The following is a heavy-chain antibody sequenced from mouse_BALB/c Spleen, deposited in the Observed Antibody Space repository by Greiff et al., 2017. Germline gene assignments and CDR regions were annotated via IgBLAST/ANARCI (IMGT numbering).Heavy chain of an antibody. CDR1: GFNIKDYY. Sequence: VQLQQSGAELVRSGASVKLSCTASGFNIKDYYMHWVKQRPEQGLEWIGWIDPENGDTEYAPKFQGKATMTVDTSSSTAYMQLSSLTSEDSAVYYCTRPVAYAMDYWGQGTSVTVSS. D-gene: IGHD1-1*01. J-gene: IGHJ4*01. CDR3: TRPVAYAMDY. V-gene: IGHV14-4*02. CDR2: IDPENGDT.